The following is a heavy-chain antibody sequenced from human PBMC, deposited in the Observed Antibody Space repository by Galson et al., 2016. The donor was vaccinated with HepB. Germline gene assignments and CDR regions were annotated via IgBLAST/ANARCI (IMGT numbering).Heavy chain of an antibody. V-gene: IGHV5-51*01. D-gene: IGHD3-22*01. CDR1: GYTFTSSW. CDR2: IYPGDSET. J-gene: IGHJ4*02. CDR3: VRAPYYQDNSGYFYGRLRD. Sequence: QSGAEVKKPGESLKISCNGSGYTFTSSWIGWVRQMPGKGLEWMGIIYPGDSETKYSPSFQGQVTISADVSVSTAYLQWSGLKASDSAMYYCVRAPYYQDNSGYFYGRLRDWGQGTLVTVSS.